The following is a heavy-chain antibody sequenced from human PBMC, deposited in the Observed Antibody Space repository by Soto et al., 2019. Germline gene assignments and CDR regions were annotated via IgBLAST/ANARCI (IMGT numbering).Heavy chain of an antibody. Sequence: EVQLVESGGGLVKPGGSLRLSCETSGFTFSAYSMNWVRQAPGRGLEFVSSITSNNIYYADSVRGRFTISRDNAKNSLYMPMTSLREDDTAVYYCARPDRIFYYMDVWGKGTTVTVSS. J-gene: IGHJ6*03. CDR3: ARPDRIFYYMDV. CDR1: GFTFSAYS. CDR2: ITSNNI. V-gene: IGHV3-21*01.